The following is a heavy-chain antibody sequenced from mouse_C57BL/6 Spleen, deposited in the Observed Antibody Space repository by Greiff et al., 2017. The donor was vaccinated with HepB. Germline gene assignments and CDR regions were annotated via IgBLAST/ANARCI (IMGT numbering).Heavy chain of an antibody. CDR3: ARVLWSYFDY. Sequence: EVQLVESGPGLVKPSQSLSLTCSVTGYSITSGYYWNWIRQFPGNKLEWMGYISYDGSNNYNPSLKNRISITRDTSKNQFFLKLNSVTTEDTATYYCARVLWSYFDYWGQGTTLTVSS. J-gene: IGHJ2*01. V-gene: IGHV3-6*01. CDR2: ISYDGSN. D-gene: IGHD1-1*02. CDR1: GYSITSGYY.